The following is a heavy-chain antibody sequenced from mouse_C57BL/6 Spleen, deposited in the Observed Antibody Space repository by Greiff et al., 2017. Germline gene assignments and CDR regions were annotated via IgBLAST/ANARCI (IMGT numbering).Heavy chain of an antibody. V-gene: IGHV1-62-2*01. CDR1: GYTFTEYT. D-gene: IGHD1-1*01. J-gene: IGHJ2*01. CDR2: FYPGSGSI. CDR3: ARQIIYYYGSSYGYFDY. Sequence: QVQLQQSGAELVKPGASVKLSCKASGYTFTEYTIHWVKQRSGQGLEWIGWFYPGSGSIKYNEKFKDKATLTADKSSSTVYMELSRLTSEDSAVYFCARQIIYYYGSSYGYFDYWGQGTTVTVYS.